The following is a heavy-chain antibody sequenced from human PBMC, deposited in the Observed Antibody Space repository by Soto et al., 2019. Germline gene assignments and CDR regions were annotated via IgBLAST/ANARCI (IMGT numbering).Heavy chain of an antibody. J-gene: IGHJ6*02. V-gene: IGHV1-24*01. CDR1: GYTLTELS. Sequence: ASVKVSCKVSGYTLTELSMHWVRQAPGKGLEWMGGFDPEDGETIYAQKFQGRVTMTEDTSTDTAYMELSSLRSEDTAVYYCATERYDILTGYYTIRPYYYYGMDVWGQGTTVTVSS. CDR2: FDPEDGET. D-gene: IGHD3-9*01. CDR3: ATERYDILTGYYTIRPYYYYGMDV.